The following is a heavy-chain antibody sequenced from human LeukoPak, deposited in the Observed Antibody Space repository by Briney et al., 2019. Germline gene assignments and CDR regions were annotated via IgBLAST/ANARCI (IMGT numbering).Heavy chain of an antibody. J-gene: IGHJ4*02. CDR1: GFTFSTYA. CDR3: ATPMVRGVSMKHFDY. D-gene: IGHD3-10*01. V-gene: IGHV3-23*01. Sequence: GGSLRLSCAASGFTFSTYAMNWVRQAPGKGLEWVSAIRGSGDSTYYADSVKGRFTIPRDNSKNTLYLQMNSLSAEDTAVYYCATPMVRGVSMKHFDYWGQGTLVTVSS. CDR2: IRGSGDST.